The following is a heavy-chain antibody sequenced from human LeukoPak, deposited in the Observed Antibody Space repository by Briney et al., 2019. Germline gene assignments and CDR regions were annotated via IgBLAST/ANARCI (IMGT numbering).Heavy chain of an antibody. Sequence: PGGSLRLSCAAFGFTFSTYSMNWVRQAPGKGLEWVSYIGTSTSTIYYADSVKGRFTISRDNAKNSLYLQMNSLRDEDTAVYYCARHDYGANSGDYWGQGTLVTVSS. CDR3: ARHDYGANSGDY. D-gene: IGHD4-23*01. V-gene: IGHV3-48*02. CDR1: GFTFSTYS. CDR2: IGTSTSTI. J-gene: IGHJ4*02.